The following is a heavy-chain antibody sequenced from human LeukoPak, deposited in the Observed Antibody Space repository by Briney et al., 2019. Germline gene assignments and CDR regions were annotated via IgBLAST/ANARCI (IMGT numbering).Heavy chain of an antibody. V-gene: IGHV1-18*04. D-gene: IGHD3-10*01. J-gene: IGHJ5*02. CDR1: GYTFTSYD. CDR2: ISAYNGNT. CDR3: ARDGSGSYYPNWFDL. Sequence: ASAKVSCKASGYTFTSYDINWVRHAPGQRLEWMGWISAYNGNTNYAQKLQGRVTMTTDTFTSTAYMGLRSLRSDDTAVYYCARDGSGSYYPNWFDLWGQGTLVTVSS.